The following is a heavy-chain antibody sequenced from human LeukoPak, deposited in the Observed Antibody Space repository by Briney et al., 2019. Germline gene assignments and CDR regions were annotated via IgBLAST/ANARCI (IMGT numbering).Heavy chain of an antibody. D-gene: IGHD3-22*01. Sequence: GGSLRLSCAASGFVFRSYAMSWVRQAPGKGLEWVGRIKSKTDGGTTDYAAPVKGRFTISRDDSKNTLYLQMNSLKTEDTAVYYCSTTYYYDSSEGYWGQGTLVTVSS. CDR2: IKSKTDGGTT. V-gene: IGHV3-15*01. CDR1: GFVFRSYA. CDR3: STTYYYDSSEGY. J-gene: IGHJ4*02.